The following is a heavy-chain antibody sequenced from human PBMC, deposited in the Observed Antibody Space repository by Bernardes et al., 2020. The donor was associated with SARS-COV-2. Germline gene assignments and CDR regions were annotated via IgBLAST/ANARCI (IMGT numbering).Heavy chain of an antibody. CDR3: ARGAAEVLLASDY. D-gene: IGHD2-8*01. CDR1: EFTFSRYA. V-gene: IGHV3-23*01. CDR2: TSGDGAFT. J-gene: IGHJ4*02. Sequence: GGSLRLSCAASEFTFSRYAMSWVRQAPGKGLEWVSATSGDGAFTYYADSVRGRFTISRDNSKNTLYLQMNSLRSDDTAVYFCARGAAEVLLASDYWGQGTLVTVSS.